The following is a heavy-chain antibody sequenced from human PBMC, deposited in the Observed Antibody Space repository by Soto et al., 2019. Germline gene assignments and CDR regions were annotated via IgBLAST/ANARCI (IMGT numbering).Heavy chain of an antibody. J-gene: IGHJ4*02. CDR3: AREWELLGYYFDY. D-gene: IGHD3-10*01. Sequence: GASVKVSCKASGYNFNSFGITWVRQAPGQGLEWMGWISAHNGHTDYAQKFRGRVTMSTDTSTSTAYMELRSLRSDDTAVYFCAREWELLGYYFDYWGPGTLVTVS. CDR2: ISAHNGHT. CDR1: GYNFNSFG. V-gene: IGHV1-18*01.